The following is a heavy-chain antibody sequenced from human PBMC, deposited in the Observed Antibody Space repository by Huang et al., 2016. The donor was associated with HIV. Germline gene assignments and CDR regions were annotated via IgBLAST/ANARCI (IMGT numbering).Heavy chain of an antibody. Sequence: QGQLVQSGAEEKKPGASVKVSCKASGYPFSNYYIQWVRQAPGLGLGGMGTSTPGDRSKTSAQKFRGRVTMTRDTSTSTVYMELSSLTTHDTAVYYCARSGGAYSDNWFDRWGQGALVTVSS. CDR2: STPGDRSK. D-gene: IGHD2-21*01. CDR1: GYPFSNYY. CDR3: ARSGGAYSDNWFDR. J-gene: IGHJ5*02. V-gene: IGHV1-46*01.